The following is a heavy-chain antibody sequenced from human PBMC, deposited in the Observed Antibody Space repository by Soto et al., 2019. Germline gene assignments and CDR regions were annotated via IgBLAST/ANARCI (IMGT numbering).Heavy chain of an antibody. CDR3: ARDPRSLEYSSAXY. V-gene: IGHV3-72*01. Sequence: GGSLRLSCAASGFTFSDHYMDWVRQAPGKGLEWVGRTRNKANSYTTEYAASVKGRFTISRDDSKNSLYLQMNSLKTEDTAVYYCARDPRSLEYSSAXYWDQGTLVTVSS. CDR2: TRNKANSYTT. J-gene: IGHJ4*02. D-gene: IGHD6-19*01. CDR1: GFTFSDHY.